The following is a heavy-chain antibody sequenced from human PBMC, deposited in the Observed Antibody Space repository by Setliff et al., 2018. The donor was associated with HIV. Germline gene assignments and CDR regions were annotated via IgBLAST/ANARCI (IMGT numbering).Heavy chain of an antibody. V-gene: IGHV4-39*01. J-gene: IGHJ4*02. CDR1: GGSLSSSGPGYY. CDR2: INHSGST. CDR3: ARLFSGSPGDY. D-gene: IGHD3-10*01. Sequence: SETLSLTCTVSGGSLSSSGPGYYCSWIRQPPGKGLEWIGEINHSGSTNYNPSLKSRVTISVDTSRNLFSLHLSSVTAADTAVYYCARLFSGSPGDYWGQGTLVTVSS.